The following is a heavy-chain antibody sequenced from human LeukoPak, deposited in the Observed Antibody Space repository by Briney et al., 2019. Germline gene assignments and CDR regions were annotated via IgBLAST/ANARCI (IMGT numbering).Heavy chain of an antibody. D-gene: IGHD6-6*01. V-gene: IGHV4-4*08. CDR3: ASPRSRIRYSSSLSAAFDI. CDR1: GGSVNKYY. J-gene: IGHJ3*02. Sequence: PSETLSLTCTVSGGSVNKYYWSWIRQPPGKGLEWIGYAYSSGITNYNVSLKSRVTISVDTSKNQFSLKLSSVTAADTAVYYCASPRSRIRYSSSLSAAFDIWGQGTMVTVSS. CDR2: AYSSGIT.